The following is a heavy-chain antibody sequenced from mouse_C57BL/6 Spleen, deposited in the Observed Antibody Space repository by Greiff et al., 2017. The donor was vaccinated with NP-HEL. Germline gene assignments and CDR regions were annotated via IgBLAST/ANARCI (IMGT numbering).Heavy chain of an antibody. CDR2: IDPETGGT. V-gene: IGHV1-15*01. J-gene: IGHJ3*01. CDR1: GYTFTDYE. CDR3: TRDYYFGFAY. Sequence: QVPLQQSGAELVRPGASVTLSCKASGYTFTDYEMHWVKQTPVHGLEWIGAIDPETGGTAYNQKFKGKAILTADKSSSTAYMELRSLTAEDSAVYYCTRDYYFGFAYWGQGTLVTVSA. D-gene: IGHD1-1*01.